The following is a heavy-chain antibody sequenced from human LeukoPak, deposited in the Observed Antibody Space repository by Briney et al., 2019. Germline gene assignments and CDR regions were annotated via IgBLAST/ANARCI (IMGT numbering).Heavy chain of an antibody. J-gene: IGHJ5*02. D-gene: IGHD2-8*01. V-gene: IGHV3-7*01. CDR2: IKFDGSDK. CDR3: AQDVPIERVPGVGPGS. CDR1: GFTFSNYW. Sequence: GGSLRLSCAASGFTFSNYWMSWVRQAPGKGLEWVANIKFDGSDKFYVDSVKGRFTISRDNAKNLLYLQMSSLTTEDTAVYFCAQDVPIERVPGVGPGSWGQGTLVTVSS.